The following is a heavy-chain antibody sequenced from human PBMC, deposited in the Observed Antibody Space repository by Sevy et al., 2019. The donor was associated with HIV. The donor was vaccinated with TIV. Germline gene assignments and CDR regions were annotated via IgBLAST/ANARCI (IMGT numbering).Heavy chain of an antibody. CDR2: INGDGNSP. D-gene: IGHD4-17*01. CDR1: GFTFSKYW. J-gene: IGHJ4*02. CDR3: TKDQGTTVTTAADY. V-gene: IGHV3-74*01. Sequence: GGSLRLSCEVSGFTFSKYWMHWVRQAPGKGLVWVSRINGDGNSPIYADSVQGRFTISRDNAKNTLFLQMNSLRAEDTALYYCTKDQGTTVTTAADYWGQGILVTVSS.